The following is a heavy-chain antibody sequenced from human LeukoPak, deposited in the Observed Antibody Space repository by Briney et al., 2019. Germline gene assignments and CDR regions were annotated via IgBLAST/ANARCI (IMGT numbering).Heavy chain of an antibody. D-gene: IGHD3-10*01. CDR1: GYTFTGYY. Sequence: ASVKVSCKASGYTFTGYYMHWVRQAPGQGLEWMGWISAYNGNTNYAQKLQGRVTMTTDTSTSTAYMELRSLRSDDTAVYYCARGTMVRGVIIAGLDYWGQGTLVTVSS. V-gene: IGHV1-18*04. CDR3: ARGTMVRGVIIAGLDY. J-gene: IGHJ4*02. CDR2: ISAYNGNT.